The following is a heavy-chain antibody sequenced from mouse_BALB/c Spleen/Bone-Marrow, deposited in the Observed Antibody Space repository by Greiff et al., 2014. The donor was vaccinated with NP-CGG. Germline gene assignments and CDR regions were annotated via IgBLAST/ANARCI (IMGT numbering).Heavy chain of an antibody. Sequence: EVKLEESGPELVKPGASVKISCKASGYSFTGYFINWVMQSHGKSLEWIGRINPYNGDTFYNQKFKGKATLTVDKSSSTAHMELRSLASEDSAVYYCASSFITTAYYFDYWGQGTTLTVSS. CDR2: INPYNGDT. CDR1: GYSFTGYF. J-gene: IGHJ2*01. CDR3: ASSFITTAYYFDY. D-gene: IGHD1-2*01. V-gene: IGHV1-20*02.